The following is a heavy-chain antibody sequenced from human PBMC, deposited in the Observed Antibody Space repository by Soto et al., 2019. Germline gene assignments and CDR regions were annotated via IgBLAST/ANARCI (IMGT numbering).Heavy chain of an antibody. CDR2: IIPIFGTA. CDR3: AREGVFQYYYGMDV. J-gene: IGHJ6*02. D-gene: IGHD6-6*01. CDR1: GGTFSSYS. V-gene: IGHV1-69*06. Sequence: ASVKVSCKASGGTFSSYSISWVRQAPGQGLEWMGGIIPIFGTATYAQKFQGRVTITADKSTSTAYMELSSLRSEDTAVYYCAREGVFQYYYGMDVWGQGTTVTVSS.